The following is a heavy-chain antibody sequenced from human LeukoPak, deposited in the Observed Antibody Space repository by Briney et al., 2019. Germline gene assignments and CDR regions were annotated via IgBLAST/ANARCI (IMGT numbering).Heavy chain of an antibody. Sequence: SQTLSLTCTVSGGSISSGSYYWSWIRQPAGKGLEWIGRIYTSGSTNYNPSLKSRVTISVDTSKNQFSLKLSSVTAADTAVYYCARDRVVVVPAAEGAFDIWGQGTMVTVSS. V-gene: IGHV4-61*02. CDR2: IYTSGST. CDR3: ARDRVVVVPAAEGAFDI. D-gene: IGHD2-2*01. J-gene: IGHJ3*02. CDR1: GGSISSGSYY.